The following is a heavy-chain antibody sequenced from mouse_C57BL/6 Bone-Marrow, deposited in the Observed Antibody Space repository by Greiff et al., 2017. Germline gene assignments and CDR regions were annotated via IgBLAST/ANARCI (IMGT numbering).Heavy chain of an antibody. CDR1: GFTFSSYA. CDR2: ISDGGSYT. D-gene: IGHD2-4*01. Sequence: EVMLVESGGGLVKPGGSLKLSCAASGFTFSSYAMSWVRQTPEKRLEWVATISDGGSYTYYPDNVKGRFTISRDNAKNNLYLQMSHLKSEDTAMYYCARESPIYYDYDVWFAYWGQGTLVTVSA. CDR3: ARESPIYYDYDVWFAY. J-gene: IGHJ3*01. V-gene: IGHV5-4*01.